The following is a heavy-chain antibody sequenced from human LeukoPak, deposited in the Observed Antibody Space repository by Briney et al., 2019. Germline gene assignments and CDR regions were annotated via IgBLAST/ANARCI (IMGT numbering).Heavy chain of an antibody. D-gene: IGHD2-15*01. CDR1: GFTFSSYA. CDR3: ARDVAVYYYYGMDV. Sequence: GRSLRLSCAASGFTFSSYAMHWVRQAPGKGLEWVAVISYDGSNKYYADSVKGRFTISRDNSKNTLYLQMNSLRAEDTAVYYCARDVAVYYYYGMDVWGQGTTVTVSS. CDR2: ISYDGSNK. V-gene: IGHV3-30-3*01. J-gene: IGHJ6*02.